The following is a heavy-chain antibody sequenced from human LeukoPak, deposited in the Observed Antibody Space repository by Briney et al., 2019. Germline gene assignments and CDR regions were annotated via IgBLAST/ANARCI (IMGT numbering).Heavy chain of an antibody. CDR1: GFTFSSYG. Sequence: GGSLRLSCAASGFTFSSYGMSWVRQAPGKGLEWVSAIRGSGSTTYYADSVKGRLTISRDNSKNTLYLQMNSLRAGDTAVYYRAKHVASVGIIDTFDIWGQGTMVTVSS. D-gene: IGHD6-13*01. V-gene: IGHV3-23*01. CDR2: IRGSGSTT. CDR3: AKHVASVGIIDTFDI. J-gene: IGHJ3*02.